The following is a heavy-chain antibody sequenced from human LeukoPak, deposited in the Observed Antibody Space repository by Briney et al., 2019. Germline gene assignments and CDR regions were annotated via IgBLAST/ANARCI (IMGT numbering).Heavy chain of an antibody. CDR3: ARIGASVTTCDY. D-gene: IGHD4-17*01. J-gene: IGHJ4*02. Sequence: GGSLRLSCAASGFTFSNYAMSWVRQAPGKGLEWVSGISGSGGSTYYADSVKGRFTISRDNSKNTLYLQMNNLRAEDTAVYYCARIGASVTTCDYWGQGTLVTVSS. CDR2: ISGSGGST. V-gene: IGHV3-23*01. CDR1: GFTFSNYA.